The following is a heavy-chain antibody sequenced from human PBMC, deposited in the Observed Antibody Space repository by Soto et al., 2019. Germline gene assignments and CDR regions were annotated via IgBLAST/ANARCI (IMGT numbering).Heavy chain of an antibody. J-gene: IGHJ4*02. V-gene: IGHV1-46*01. CDR2: INPSDGGT. Sequence: ASVKVSCKASGYTFINYHIHWVRQAPGQGLEWLGIINPSDGGTGYAQKFQGRVTMTRDTSTSTAYMELSSLRAEDTAVYYCATASQSFDYWGQGTLVTVSS. CDR3: ATASQSFDY. CDR1: GYTFINYH.